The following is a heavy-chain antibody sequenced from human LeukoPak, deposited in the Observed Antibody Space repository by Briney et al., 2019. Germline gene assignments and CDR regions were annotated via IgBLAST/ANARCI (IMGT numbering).Heavy chain of an antibody. Sequence: GGSLRLSCAASGFTFSAFAMHWVRQAPGKGLEWVSAISGGGAETYYADSVKGRFTISRDNSKNTLHLQMSSLRAEDTALYYCAKVVLSSLYSAHDIWGQGTLVSVSS. CDR2: ISGGGAET. V-gene: IGHV3-23*01. D-gene: IGHD5-12*01. J-gene: IGHJ4*02. CDR1: GFTFSAFA. CDR3: AKVVLSSLYSAHDI.